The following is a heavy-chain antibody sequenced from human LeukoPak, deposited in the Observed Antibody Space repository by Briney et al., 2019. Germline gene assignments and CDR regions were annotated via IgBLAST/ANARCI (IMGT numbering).Heavy chain of an antibody. Sequence: SGTLSLTCDVSGASISRGSWWSWVRQPPGKGLEWIGEFSHSGITNFNPSLKSRVTISVDKSRNQFSLRLSSVTAADTAVYFCARYVVTRGYSFDYWGQGTLVTVSS. CDR1: GASISRGSW. CDR2: FSHSGIT. J-gene: IGHJ4*02. D-gene: IGHD4-23*01. CDR3: ARYVVTRGYSFDY. V-gene: IGHV4-4*02.